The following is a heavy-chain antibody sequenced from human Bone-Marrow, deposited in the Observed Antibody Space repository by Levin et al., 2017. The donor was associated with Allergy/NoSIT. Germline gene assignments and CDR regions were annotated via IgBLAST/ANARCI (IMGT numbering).Heavy chain of an antibody. J-gene: IGHJ5*02. D-gene: IGHD6-13*01. CDR1: GYTFTSYA. V-gene: IGHV7-4-1*02. CDR2: INTNTGNP. CDR3: ARVWRSSSWHWFDP. Sequence: GESLKISCKASGYTFTSYAMNWVRQAPGQGLEWMGWINTNTGNPTYAQGFTGRFVFSLDTSVSTAYLQISSLKAEDTAVYYCARVWRSSSWHWFDPWGQGTLVTVSS.